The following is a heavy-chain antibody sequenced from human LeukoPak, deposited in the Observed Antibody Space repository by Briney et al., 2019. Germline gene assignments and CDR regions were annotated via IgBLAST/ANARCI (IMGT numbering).Heavy chain of an antibody. CDR2: ISYDESNK. CDR3: AKGPVSGSRSPLDY. Sequence: GGSLRLSCAASGFTFSSYGMHWVRQAPGKGLEWVAVISYDESNKYYADSVKGRFTISRDNSKNTLYLEMISLRAGDTAVYYCAKGPVSGSRSPLDYWGQGTLVTVSS. V-gene: IGHV3-30*18. D-gene: IGHD1-26*01. J-gene: IGHJ4*02. CDR1: GFTFSSYG.